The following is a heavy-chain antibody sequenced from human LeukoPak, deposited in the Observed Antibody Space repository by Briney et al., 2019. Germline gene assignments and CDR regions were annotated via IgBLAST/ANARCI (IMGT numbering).Heavy chain of an antibody. CDR3: AKSLYGSGSYYNWFDP. V-gene: IGHV4-34*01. J-gene: IGHJ5*02. CDR1: GGSFSGYY. Sequence: SETLSLTRAVYGGSFSGYYWSWIRQPPGKGLEWIGEINHSGSTNYNPSLKSRVTISVDTSKNQFSLKLSSVTAADTAVYYCAKSLYGSGSYYNWFDPWGQGTLVTVSS. CDR2: INHSGST. D-gene: IGHD3-10*01.